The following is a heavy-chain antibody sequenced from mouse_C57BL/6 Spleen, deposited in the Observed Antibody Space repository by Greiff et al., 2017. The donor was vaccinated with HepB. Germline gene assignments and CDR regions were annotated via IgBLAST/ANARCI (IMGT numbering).Heavy chain of an antibody. V-gene: IGHV1-61*01. CDR2: IYPSDSET. CDR3: ATYDYGYAMDY. CDR1: GYTFTSYW. J-gene: IGHJ4*01. Sequence: VKLQQPGAELVRPGSSVKLSCKASGYTFTSYWMDWVKQRPGQGLEWIGNIYPSDSETHYNQKFKDKATLTVDKSSSTAYMQLSSLTSEDSAVYYCATYDYGYAMDYWGQGTSVTVSS. D-gene: IGHD2-4*01.